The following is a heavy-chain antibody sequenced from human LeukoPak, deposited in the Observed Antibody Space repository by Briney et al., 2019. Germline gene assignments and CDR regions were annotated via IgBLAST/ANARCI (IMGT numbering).Heavy chain of an antibody. J-gene: IGHJ3*02. CDR3: ARVSDTAMVTGDAFDI. CDR1: GFTFISYS. D-gene: IGHD5-18*01. Sequence: GSLILSCAASGFTFISYSMNWVRQAPGKGLEWVSSISSSSSYIYYADSVKGRFTISRDNAKNSLYLQMNSLRAEDTAVYYCARVSDTAMVTGDAFDIWGQGTMVTVSS. CDR2: ISSSSSYI. V-gene: IGHV3-21*01.